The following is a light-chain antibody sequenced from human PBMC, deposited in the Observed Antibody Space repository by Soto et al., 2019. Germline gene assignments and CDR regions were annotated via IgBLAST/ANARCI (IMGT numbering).Light chain of an antibody. CDR1: QSVLYSSNNKNY. Sequence: DIVMTQSPDSLAVSLGERATINCKSSQSVLYSSNNKNYLAWYQQKPGQPPKLLIYWASTRESGVPDRFSGSGSGTDFTLTISILQAEDVAVYYCHHYYGTPYTFGQGTKLEIK. CDR3: HHYYGTPYT. J-gene: IGKJ2*01. V-gene: IGKV4-1*01. CDR2: WAS.